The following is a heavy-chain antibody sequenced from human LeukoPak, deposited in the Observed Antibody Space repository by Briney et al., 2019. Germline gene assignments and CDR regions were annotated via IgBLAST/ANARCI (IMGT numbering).Heavy chain of an antibody. CDR3: ARSLGDYFRWYFDL. V-gene: IGHV4-61*02. CDR1: GVSSGTYY. J-gene: IGHJ2*01. D-gene: IGHD4-17*01. Sequence: SQTLSLTCTVSGVSSGTYYLNWIRQSAGKGLEWIGRMYTSGNTNYNPSLRNRVTISVDTSKSQFSLNLSSVTAEDTAIYYCARSLGDYFRWYFDLWGRGTLVTVSS. CDR2: MYTSGNT.